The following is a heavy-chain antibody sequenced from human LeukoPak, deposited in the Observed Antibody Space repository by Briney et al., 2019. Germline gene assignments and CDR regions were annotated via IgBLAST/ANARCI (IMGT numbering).Heavy chain of an antibody. CDR2: IIPILGIA. J-gene: IGHJ6*02. CDR1: GGTFSSYA. V-gene: IGHV1-69*04. D-gene: IGHD3-10*01. Sequence: SVKVSCKASGGTFSSYAISWVRQAPGQGLEWMGRIIPILGIANYVQKFQGRVTITADKSTSTAYMELSSLRSEDTAVYYCASSYYYGSGSYYTPPEIYYYGMDVWGQGTTVTVSS. CDR3: ASSYYYGSGSYYTPPEIYYYGMDV.